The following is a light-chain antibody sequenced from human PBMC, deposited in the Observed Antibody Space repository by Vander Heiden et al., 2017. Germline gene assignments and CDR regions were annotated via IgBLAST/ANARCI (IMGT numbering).Light chain of an antibody. Sequence: DIVMTQSPDSLAVSLGERATINCKSSQSVLYSSNNKNYLAWYQQKPVQPPKLLIYWASTRESGVPDRFSGSGSGTDFTLTISSLHAEHVAVYYCQQYDSTPPTFGQGTKMEIK. CDR3: QQYDSTPPT. V-gene: IGKV4-1*01. CDR2: WAS. CDR1: QSVLYSSNNKNY. J-gene: IGKJ2*01.